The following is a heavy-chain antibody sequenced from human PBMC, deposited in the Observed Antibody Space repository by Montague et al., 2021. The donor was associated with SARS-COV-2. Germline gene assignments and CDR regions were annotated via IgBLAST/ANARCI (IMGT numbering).Heavy chain of an antibody. V-gene: IGHV4-59*02. CDR1: GGSVSSYY. D-gene: IGHD3-3*01. CDR2: IYYSGST. J-gene: IGHJ5*02. Sequence: SETLSLTCTVSGGSVSSYYWSWIRQSPGKGLQWLGYIYYSGSTDYNPSLKSRVTMSVDTSKNQLSLRLNSLTTADTAVYFCARAGGFCDFWSGYSSSAGFFDPWGQGILVTVSS. CDR3: ARAGGFCDFWSGYSSSAGFFDP.